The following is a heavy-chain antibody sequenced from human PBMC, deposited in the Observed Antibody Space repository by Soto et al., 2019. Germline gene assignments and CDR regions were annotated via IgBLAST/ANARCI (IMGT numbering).Heavy chain of an antibody. CDR1: GGTFSSYA. CDR2: IIPIFGTA. CDR3: ARAPIRYCSGRSCYATLDP. Sequence: GASVKVSCKASGGTFSSYAISWVRQAPGQGLEWMGGIIPIFGTANYAQKFQGRVTITADESTSTAYMELSSLRSEDTAVYYCARAPIRYCSGRSCYATLDPWGQGTLVTVSS. D-gene: IGHD2-15*01. J-gene: IGHJ5*02. V-gene: IGHV1-69*13.